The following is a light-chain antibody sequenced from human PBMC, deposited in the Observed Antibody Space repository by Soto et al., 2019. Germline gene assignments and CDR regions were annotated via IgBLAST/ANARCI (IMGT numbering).Light chain of an antibody. CDR2: KAS. CDR3: QHYNSYSEA. Sequence: DIQMTQSPSTLSASIGDRVTITCRASQNINSWLAWYQQKPGKVPKLLIYKASNLESGVPSRFSGSGSGTEFTLTISSLPPDDFATYYCQHYNSYSEAFGQGTKVDI. V-gene: IGKV1-5*03. CDR1: QNINSW. J-gene: IGKJ1*01.